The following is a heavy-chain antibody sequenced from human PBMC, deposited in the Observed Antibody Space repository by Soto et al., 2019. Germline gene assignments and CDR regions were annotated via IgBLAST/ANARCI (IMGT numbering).Heavy chain of an antibody. Sequence: SETLSLTCAVSGGSISSSNWWSWVRQPPGKGLEWIGEIYHSGSTNYNPSLKSRVTISVDKSKNQFSLKLSSVTAADTAVYYCARASDDYGDYGSFDYWGQGALVTVSS. V-gene: IGHV4-4*02. J-gene: IGHJ4*02. CDR3: ARASDDYGDYGSFDY. CDR2: IYHSGST. D-gene: IGHD4-17*01. CDR1: GGSISSSNW.